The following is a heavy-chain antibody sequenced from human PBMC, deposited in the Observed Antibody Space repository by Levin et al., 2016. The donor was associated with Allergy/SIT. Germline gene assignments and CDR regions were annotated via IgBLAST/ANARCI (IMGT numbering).Heavy chain of an antibody. CDR1: GFTFSSYW. D-gene: IGHD3-3*01. CDR3: ARLAVASYYDFWSGTRLYFDY. V-gene: IGHV3-7*03. J-gene: IGHJ4*02. CDR2: IKQDGSEK. Sequence: GGSLRLSCAASGFTFSSYWMSWVRQAPGKGLEWVANIKQDGSEKYYVDSVKGRFTISRDNAKNSLYLQMNSLRAEDTAVYYCARLAVASYYDFWSGTRLYFDYWGQGTLVTVSS.